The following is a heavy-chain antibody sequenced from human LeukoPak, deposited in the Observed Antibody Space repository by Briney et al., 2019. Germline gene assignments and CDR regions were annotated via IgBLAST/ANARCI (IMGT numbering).Heavy chain of an antibody. CDR2: ISGSGGST. Sequence: GGSLRLSCAASGFTFSNYAMSWVRQAPGKGLEWVSAISGSGGSTYYADSVKGRFTISRDNSKNTLYLQMNSLRAEDTAVYYCAKDDYGDYASGMDVWGQGTTVTVSS. D-gene: IGHD4-17*01. CDR1: GFTFSNYA. CDR3: AKDDYGDYASGMDV. J-gene: IGHJ6*02. V-gene: IGHV3-23*01.